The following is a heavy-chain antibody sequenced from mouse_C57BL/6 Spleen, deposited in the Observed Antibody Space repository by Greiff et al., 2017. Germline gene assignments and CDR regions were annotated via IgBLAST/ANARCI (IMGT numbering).Heavy chain of an antibody. D-gene: IGHD1-1*01. J-gene: IGHJ3*01. V-gene: IGHV1-64*01. CDR2: IHPNSGST. CDR1: GYTFTSYW. Sequence: VQLQQSGAELVKPGASVKLSCKASGYTFTSYWMHWVKQRPGQGLEWIGMIHPNSGSTNYNEKFKSKATLTVDKSSSTAYMQLSSLTSEDSAVYYCARDYGSSYVWFAYWGQGTLVTVSA. CDR3: ARDYGSSYVWFAY.